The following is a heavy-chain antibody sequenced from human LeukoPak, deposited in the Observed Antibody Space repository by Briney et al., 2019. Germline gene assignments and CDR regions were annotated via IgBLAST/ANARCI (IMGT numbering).Heavy chain of an antibody. J-gene: IGHJ4*02. V-gene: IGHV4-4*07. CDR3: ARGKVVAGTPGQNSWDH. D-gene: IGHD6-19*01. CDR1: GGSISNYY. Sequence: ASENLSLTCTVSGGSISNYYWNWIRQPAGKGLEWIGRIYTSGTTNYNPSLKSRVSMSVDTSKNQFSLKLSSVTAADTAVYYCARGKVVAGTPGQNSWDHWGQGTLVTVSS. CDR2: IYTSGTT.